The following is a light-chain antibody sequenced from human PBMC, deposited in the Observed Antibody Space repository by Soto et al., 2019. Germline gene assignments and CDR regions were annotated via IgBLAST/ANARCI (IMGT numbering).Light chain of an antibody. CDR2: AGS. V-gene: IGKV1-27*01. J-gene: IGKJ3*01. CDR1: QAISSS. CDR3: QEYKSAPFT. Sequence: IQMTQSPSSLSASVGDRVTITCRASQAISSSLAWYQQKPGRVPKLLIYAGSTLQSGVPARFSGSGSGTDFTLTINGLQPEDVATYYCQEYKSAPFTFGPGTKVDFK.